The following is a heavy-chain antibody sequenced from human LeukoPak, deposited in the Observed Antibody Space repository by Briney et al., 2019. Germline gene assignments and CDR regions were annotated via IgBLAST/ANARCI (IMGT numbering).Heavy chain of an antibody. J-gene: IGHJ6*03. Sequence: GASVKVSCKASGYTFTSYDINWVRQATGQGHEWMGWMNPNSGNTGYAQKFQGRVTMTRNTSISTAYMELSSLRSEDTAVYYCARSGYDGIYYYYYMDVWGKGPTVTVSS. CDR1: GYTFTSYD. CDR3: ARSGYDGIYYYYYMDV. CDR2: MNPNSGNT. V-gene: IGHV1-8*01. D-gene: IGHD5-12*01.